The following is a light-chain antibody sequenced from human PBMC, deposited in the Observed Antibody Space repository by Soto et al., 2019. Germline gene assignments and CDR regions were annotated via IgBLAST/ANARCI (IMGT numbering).Light chain of an antibody. Sequence: QSALTQPASVSGSPGQSITISCTGGSSDVGSYNFVSWYQQHPGKAPKLMIYDVSKRPSGVSDRFSGSKSGNTASLTISGLHADDEADYYCCSYAGTSTWVFGGGTKVTVL. CDR3: CSYAGTSTWV. CDR2: DVS. J-gene: IGLJ3*02. V-gene: IGLV2-23*02. CDR1: SSDVGSYNF.